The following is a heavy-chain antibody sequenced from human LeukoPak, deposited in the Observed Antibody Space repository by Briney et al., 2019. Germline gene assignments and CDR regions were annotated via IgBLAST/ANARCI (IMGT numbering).Heavy chain of an antibody. J-gene: IGHJ4*02. V-gene: IGHV3-9*01. CDR2: ISWNSGSI. CDR1: GYTFSNYW. CDR3: AKDTGYSSGYFDY. D-gene: IGHD6-19*01. Sequence: HPGGSLRLSCAASGYTFSNYWMHWVRQAPGKGLEWVSGISWNSGSIGYADSVKGRFTISRDNAKNSLYLQMNSLRAEDTALYYCAKDTGYSSGYFDYWGQGTLVTVSS.